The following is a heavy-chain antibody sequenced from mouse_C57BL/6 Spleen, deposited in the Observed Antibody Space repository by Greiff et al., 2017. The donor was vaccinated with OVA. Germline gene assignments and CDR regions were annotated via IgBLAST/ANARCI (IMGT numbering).Heavy chain of an antibody. Sequence: QVQLQQSGAELVKPGASVKISCKASGYAFSSYWMKWVKQRPGKGLEWIGQIYPGDGDTNYNGKFKGKATLTADKSSSTAYMQSSSLTSEDSAVYFCARGEGSSLDVWGTGTTVTVSS. CDR2: IYPGDGDT. J-gene: IGHJ1*03. D-gene: IGHD1-1*01. CDR3: ARGEGSSLDV. V-gene: IGHV1-80*01. CDR1: GYAFSSYW.